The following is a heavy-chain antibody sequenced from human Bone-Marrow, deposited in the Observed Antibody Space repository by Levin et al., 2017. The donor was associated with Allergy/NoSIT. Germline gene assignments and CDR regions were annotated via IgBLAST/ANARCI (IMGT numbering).Heavy chain of an antibody. CDR2: ISYDGSNK. D-gene: IGHD3-10*01. V-gene: IGHV3-30*03. J-gene: IGHJ4*02. Sequence: GESLKISCEASGFNFKNYGFHWVRQAPGKGLEWVAVISYDGSNKIYADSVKGRFTISRDNSKNTLYLQMDILVTADTALYYCARDTVLWFGQLSHFFDHWGQGALVTVSS. CDR3: ARDTVLWFGQLSHFFDH. CDR1: GFNFKNYG.